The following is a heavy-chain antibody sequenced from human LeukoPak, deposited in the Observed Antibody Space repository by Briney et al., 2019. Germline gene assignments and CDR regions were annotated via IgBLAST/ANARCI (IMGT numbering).Heavy chain of an antibody. J-gene: IGHJ4*02. CDR3: AKDLSWFGELSPYYFDY. CDR2: IRYDGSNK. Sequence: GGSLRLSCAASGFTFSSYGMHWVRQAPGKGLGWVAFIRYDGSNKYYADSVKGRFTISRDNSKNTLYLQMNSLRAEDTAVYYCAKDLSWFGELSPYYFDYWGQGTLVTVSS. D-gene: IGHD3-10*01. CDR1: GFTFSSYG. V-gene: IGHV3-30*02.